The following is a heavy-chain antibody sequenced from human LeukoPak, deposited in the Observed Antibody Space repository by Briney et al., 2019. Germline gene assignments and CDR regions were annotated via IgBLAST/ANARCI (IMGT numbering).Heavy chain of an antibody. CDR2: IYYSGST. V-gene: IGHV4-61*01. J-gene: IGHJ4*02. CDR1: GGSISSGSYY. Sequence: SETLSLTCTVSGGSISSGSYYWSWIRQPPGKGLEWIGYIYYSGSTNYNPSLKSRVTISVDTSKNQFSLKLSSVTAADTAVYYCAFSRDEWFPFDYWGQGTLVTVSS. CDR3: AFSRDEWFPFDY. D-gene: IGHD5-24*01.